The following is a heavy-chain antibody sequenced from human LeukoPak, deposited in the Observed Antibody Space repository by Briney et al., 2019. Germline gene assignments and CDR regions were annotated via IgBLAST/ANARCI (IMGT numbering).Heavy chain of an antibody. CDR3: ANGPHYNILTGYYKVRSHLDY. V-gene: IGHV3-30*02. J-gene: IGHJ4*02. CDR1: GITFSNYG. Sequence: PGGSLRLSCGASGITFSNYGMHWVRQAPGKGLEWVAFIRYDGNNKHYADSVKGRFTISRDNSKSTLYLQMSSLRPEDTAVYYCANGPHYNILTGYYKVRSHLDYWGQGTLVTVSS. D-gene: IGHD3-9*01. CDR2: IRYDGNNK.